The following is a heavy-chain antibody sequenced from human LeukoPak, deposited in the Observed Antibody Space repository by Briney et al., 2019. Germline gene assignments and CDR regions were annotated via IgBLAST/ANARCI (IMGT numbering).Heavy chain of an antibody. V-gene: IGHV1-69*04. D-gene: IGHD1-14*01. CDR3: ARDHRGYNWFDP. Sequence: SVKVSRKATGGTFSSYTISWVRQAPGQGLEWMGRISPILGIANYAQKFQGRVTITADKSTSTAYMELSSLRSEDTAAYYCARDHRGYNWFDPWGQGTLVTVSS. CDR2: ISPILGIA. J-gene: IGHJ5*02. CDR1: GGTFSSYT.